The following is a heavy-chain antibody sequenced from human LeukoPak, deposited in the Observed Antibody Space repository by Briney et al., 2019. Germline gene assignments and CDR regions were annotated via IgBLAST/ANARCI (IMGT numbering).Heavy chain of an antibody. CDR1: GYTFTSYA. V-gene: IGHV1-3*01. CDR3: ARDMRELLPGY. CDR2: INAGNGNT. D-gene: IGHD1-26*01. Sequence: ASVKVSCKASGYTFTSYAVHWVRQAPGQRLEWMGWINAGNGNTKYSQKFQGRVTITRDTSASTAYMELSSLRSEDTAVYYCARDMRELLPGYWGQGTLVTVSS. J-gene: IGHJ4*02.